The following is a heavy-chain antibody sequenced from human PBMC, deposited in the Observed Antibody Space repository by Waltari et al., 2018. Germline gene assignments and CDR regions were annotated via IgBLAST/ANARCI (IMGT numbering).Heavy chain of an antibody. V-gene: IGHV4-34*01. J-gene: IGHJ4*02. CDR1: GGSFRGYY. Sequence: QVQLQQWGAGLLKPSETLSLTCAVYGGSFRGYYWTWIRQPPGKGLEWNGEINHTASTNYNPSLKGQVTMSVDTTTNQFSLKLSSVTATDTAVYYCARRRRYYYDSSGYPIDYWGQGTLVTVSS. D-gene: IGHD3-22*01. CDR2: INHTAST. CDR3: ARRRRYYYDSSGYPIDY.